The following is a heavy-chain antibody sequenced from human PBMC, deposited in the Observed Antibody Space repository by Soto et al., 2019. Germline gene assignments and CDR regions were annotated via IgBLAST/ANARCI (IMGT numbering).Heavy chain of an antibody. J-gene: IGHJ6*01. Sequence: GGSLRLSCEASGFTFSSYAMNWVRQAPWKGLDWVSTIRGGGTTYYADSVKGRFTIFKDISKNTLYLQMNSLIVEDTAVYYCGKRGPSDYYKYGMDVWGRGTTVTVSS. CDR2: IRGGGTT. CDR1: GFTFSSYA. CDR3: GKRGPSDYYKYGMDV. V-gene: IGHV3-23*01.